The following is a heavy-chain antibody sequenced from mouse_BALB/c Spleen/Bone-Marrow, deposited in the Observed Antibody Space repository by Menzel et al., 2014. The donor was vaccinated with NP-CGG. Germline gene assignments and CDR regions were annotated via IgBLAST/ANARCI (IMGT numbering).Heavy chain of an antibody. J-gene: IGHJ2*01. CDR1: GYSITSGYS. CDR2: IHYSGYT. CDR3: ARDPIYYYGSIFDY. D-gene: IGHD1-1*01. V-gene: IGHV3-1*02. Sequence: EVKVVESGPDLVKPSQSLSLTCTVTGYSITSGYSWHWIRQFPGNKLEWMVYIHYSGYTNYNPSLKSRISITRDTSKNQFFLQVNSVTTEDTATYYCARDPIYYYGSIFDYWGQGTTLTVSS.